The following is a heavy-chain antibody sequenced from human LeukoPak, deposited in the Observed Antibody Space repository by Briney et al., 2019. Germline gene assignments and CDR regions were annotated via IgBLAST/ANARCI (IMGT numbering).Heavy chain of an antibody. D-gene: IGHD2-21*02. V-gene: IGHV4-59*08. CDR2: IYYSGTT. Sequence: SETLSLTCSVSGGSIGSSYWSWIRQPPGKGLEWIGYIYYSGTTNYNPSLKSRVTISVNTSKNQFSLKLNSVTAADTAVYYCARHHCGGGDCYPTYYFDYWGQGTLVTVSS. CDR1: GGSIGSSY. CDR3: ARHHCGGGDCYPTYYFDY. J-gene: IGHJ4*02.